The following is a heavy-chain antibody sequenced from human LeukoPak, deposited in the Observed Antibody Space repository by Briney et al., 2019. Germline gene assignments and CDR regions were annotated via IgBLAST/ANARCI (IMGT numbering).Heavy chain of an antibody. J-gene: IGHJ4*02. V-gene: IGHV4-31*03. Sequence: SETLSLTCTVSGGSISSGGYYWSWIRQHPGKGLEWIGYIYYSGSTYYNPSLKSRVTISVDTSKNQFSLKLSSVTAADTAVYYCARGGAYYDILTGYHFDYWGQGTLVNVSS. CDR3: ARGGAYYDILTGYHFDY. CDR2: IYYSGST. CDR1: GGSISSGGYY. D-gene: IGHD3-9*01.